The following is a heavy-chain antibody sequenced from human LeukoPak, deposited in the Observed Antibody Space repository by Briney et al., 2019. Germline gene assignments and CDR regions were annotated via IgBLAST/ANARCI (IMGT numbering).Heavy chain of an antibody. V-gene: IGHV3-15*01. J-gene: IGHJ4*02. CDR3: STLTWLQLFLEH. D-gene: IGHD5-24*01. Sequence: PGGSLRLSCAASGFTFSSYAMSWVRQAPGKGLEWVGRIKSKSDGGATDYAAPMRGRFTISRDDSKNTLYLQMNSLKTEDTAIYYCSTLTWLQLFLEHWGQGALVTVSS. CDR1: GFTFSSYA. CDR2: IKSKSDGGAT.